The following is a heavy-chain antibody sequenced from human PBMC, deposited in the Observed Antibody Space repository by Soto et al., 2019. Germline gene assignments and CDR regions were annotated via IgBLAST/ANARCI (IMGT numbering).Heavy chain of an antibody. Sequence: SETLSLTCTVSGGSIRSGDYYWGWIRQTPERGLEWCGYVHYSGNTFYNPSLKSRATISLDTSRNQFSLNLSSVTAADSAVYYCARDIMAADHLDCWGQGALVTLSS. CDR3: ARDIMAADHLDC. J-gene: IGHJ4*02. V-gene: IGHV4-30-4*01. CDR1: GGSIRSGDYY. CDR2: VHYSGNT. D-gene: IGHD6-13*01.